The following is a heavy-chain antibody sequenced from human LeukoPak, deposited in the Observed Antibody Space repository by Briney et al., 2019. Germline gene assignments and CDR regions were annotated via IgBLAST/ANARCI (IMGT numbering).Heavy chain of an antibody. CDR3: TRGGYGGNYYGIDY. Sequence: GSLRLSCAASGFTFSESTMHWVRQGSGKGLEWVGRIRTKPKSYATEYAASVKGRFTISRDDSKNAAYLQMNSLKTEDTAVYYCTRGGYGGNYYGIDYWGQGTLVTVSS. CDR2: IRTKPKSYAT. J-gene: IGHJ4*02. D-gene: IGHD1-26*01. V-gene: IGHV3-73*01. CDR1: GFTFSEST.